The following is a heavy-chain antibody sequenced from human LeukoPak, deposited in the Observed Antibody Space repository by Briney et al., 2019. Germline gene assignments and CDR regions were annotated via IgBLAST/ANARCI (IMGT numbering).Heavy chain of an antibody. V-gene: IGHV2-70*04. CDR1: GFSLSTSGMR. CDR3: ARLKYGNNYFDY. D-gene: IGHD2/OR15-2a*01. CDR2: IDWDDDK. Sequence: VSGPALVKPTQTLTLTCTFSGFSLSTSGMRVSSIRQPPGEALEWLARIDWDDDKFYNSTLETRLTISKDTSKNQVVLTMTNIDTVDTATYYCARLKYGNNYFDYWGQGILVTVSS. J-gene: IGHJ4*02.